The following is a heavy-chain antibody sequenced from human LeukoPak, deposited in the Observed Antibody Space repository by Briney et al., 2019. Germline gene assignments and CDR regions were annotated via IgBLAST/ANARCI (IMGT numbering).Heavy chain of an antibody. V-gene: IGHV3-11*06. Sequence: HPGGSLRLSCAASGFTFSDYYMSWIRQAPGKGLEWVSYISSSSSSYTNYADSVKGRFTISRDNAKNSLYLQMNSLRAEDTAVYYCARASITMVRGVIGSLDYWGQGTLVTVSS. CDR1: GFTFSDYY. D-gene: IGHD3-10*01. CDR3: ARASITMVRGVIGSLDY. CDR2: ISSSSSSYT. J-gene: IGHJ4*02.